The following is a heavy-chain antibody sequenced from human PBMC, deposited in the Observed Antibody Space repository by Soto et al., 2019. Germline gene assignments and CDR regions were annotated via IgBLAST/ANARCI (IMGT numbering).Heavy chain of an antibody. CDR2: IKQDGGEE. Sequence: GGSLRLSCAASGFTFSDYSMSWVRQSPGKGLEGVANIKQDGGEEDYVDSVKGRLTISRDNAKNSLYLQMNSLRAEDTAVYYCARVYLDSRGTTKYRAFDFWGQGTMVTVSS. CDR1: GFTFSDYS. J-gene: IGHJ3*01. V-gene: IGHV3-7*01. CDR3: ARVYLDSRGTTKYRAFDF. D-gene: IGHD3-22*01.